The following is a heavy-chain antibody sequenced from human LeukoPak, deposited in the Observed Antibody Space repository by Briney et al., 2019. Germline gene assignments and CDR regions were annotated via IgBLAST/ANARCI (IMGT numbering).Heavy chain of an antibody. D-gene: IGHD1-26*01. V-gene: IGHV3-7*05. CDR3: ARHGSYNFDF. J-gene: IGHJ4*02. CDR2: IKEDGTQT. CDR1: GFRFSNYW. Sequence: PGGSLRLSCAASGFRFSNYWMGWVRQAPGKGLEWVANIKEDGTQTYYVDSVKGRFTVSRDNAKNSLFLQMSSLRAEDTAMCYCARHGSYNFDFWGQGTLVSVSS.